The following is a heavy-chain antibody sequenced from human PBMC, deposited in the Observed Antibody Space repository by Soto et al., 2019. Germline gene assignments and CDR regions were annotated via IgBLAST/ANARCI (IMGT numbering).Heavy chain of an antibody. CDR1: GGTFSSYT. CDR3: ARDLEVGATGY. V-gene: IGHV1-69*13. J-gene: IGHJ4*02. Sequence: GASVKVSCKASGGTFSSYTISWVRQAPGQGLEWMGGIIPIFGTANYAQKFQGRVTITADESTSTAYMELSSLRSEDTAVYYCARDLEVGATGYWGQGTLVTVSS. CDR2: IIPIFGTA. D-gene: IGHD1-26*01.